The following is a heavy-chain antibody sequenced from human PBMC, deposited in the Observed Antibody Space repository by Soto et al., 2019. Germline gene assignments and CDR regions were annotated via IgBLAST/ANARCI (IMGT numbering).Heavy chain of an antibody. J-gene: IGHJ4*02. Sequence: SETLSLTCTVSGGSFKSGGYSWSWIRQPPGKGLEWIGYVYHTGRTSYNPPLKSRVSISMDTSKNQFSLNLDSVTAADTAVYFCARDFAYFDSWGQGTLVTAPQ. D-gene: IGHD3-3*01. CDR2: VYHTGRT. V-gene: IGHV4-61*08. CDR1: GGSFKSGGYS. CDR3: ARDFAYFDS.